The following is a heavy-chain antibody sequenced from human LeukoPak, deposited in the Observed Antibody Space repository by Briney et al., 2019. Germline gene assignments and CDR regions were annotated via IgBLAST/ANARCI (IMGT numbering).Heavy chain of an antibody. CDR1: GYTFTSYD. Sequence: GASVKVSCRASGYTFTSYDINWVRQATGQGLEWMGWMNPNSGNTGYAQKFQGRVTMTRNSSITTAYMELSSLRSEDTAVYFCARKGRNSSGWSPFDYWGQGTLVTVPS. CDR3: ARKGRNSSGWSPFDY. V-gene: IGHV1-8*01. D-gene: IGHD6-19*01. J-gene: IGHJ4*02. CDR2: MNPNSGNT.